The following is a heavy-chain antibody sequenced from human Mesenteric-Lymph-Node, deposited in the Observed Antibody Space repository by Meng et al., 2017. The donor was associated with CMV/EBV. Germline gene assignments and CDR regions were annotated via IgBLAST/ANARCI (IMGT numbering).Heavy chain of an antibody. CDR3: ARVDSAVVPAAPDY. Sequence: GESLKISCAASGFTFSSYEMNWVRPAPGKGLEWVSYISSSGSTIYYADSVKGRFTISRDNAKNSLYLQMNSLRAEDTAVYYCARVDSAVVPAAPDYWGQGTLVTVSS. CDR1: GFTFSSYE. J-gene: IGHJ4*02. D-gene: IGHD2-2*01. CDR2: ISSSGSTI. V-gene: IGHV3-48*03.